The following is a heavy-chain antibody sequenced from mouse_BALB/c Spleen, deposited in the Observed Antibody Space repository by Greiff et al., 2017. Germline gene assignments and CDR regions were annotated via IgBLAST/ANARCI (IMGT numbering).Heavy chain of an antibody. CDR2: ISSGSSTI. V-gene: IGHV5-17*02. CDR1: GFTFSSFG. CDR3: AREWHYYLDY. Sequence: EVMLVESGGGLVQPGGSRKLSCAASGFTFSSFGMHWVRQAPEKGLEWVAYISSGSSTIYYADTVKGRFTISRDNPKNTLFLQMTSLRSEDTAMYYCAREWHYYLDYWGQGTTLTVSS. J-gene: IGHJ2*01. D-gene: IGHD1-3*01.